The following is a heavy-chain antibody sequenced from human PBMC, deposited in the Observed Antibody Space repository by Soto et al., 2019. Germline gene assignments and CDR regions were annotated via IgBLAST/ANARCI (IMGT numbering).Heavy chain of an antibody. CDR1: GFTFSSYG. CDR2: LSYDGRYK. J-gene: IGHJ3*02. CDR3: AKDTGTGAFDI. Sequence: QVQLVESGGGVVQPGRSVRLSCAASGFTFSSYGMHWVRQVPGRGLEWVAVLSYDGRYKYYADSVKGRFTISRDNSKNTLFLHMSSLRAEDTAVYYCAKDTGTGAFDIWGQGTMVTVSS. D-gene: IGHD1-7*01. V-gene: IGHV3-30*18.